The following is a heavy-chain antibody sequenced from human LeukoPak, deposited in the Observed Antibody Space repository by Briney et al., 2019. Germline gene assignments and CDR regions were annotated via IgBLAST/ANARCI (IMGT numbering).Heavy chain of an antibody. J-gene: IGHJ4*02. V-gene: IGHV3-15*01. Sequence: GGSLRLSCAASGFTFSSYWMHWVRQAPGKGLEWVGRIKSKTDGGTTDYAAPVKGRFTISRDDSKNTLYLQMNSLKTEDTAVYYCTTDQNYYDSSGYYYFDYWGQGTLVTVSS. CDR1: GFTFSSYW. CDR3: TTDQNYYDSSGYYYFDY. D-gene: IGHD3-22*01. CDR2: IKSKTDGGTT.